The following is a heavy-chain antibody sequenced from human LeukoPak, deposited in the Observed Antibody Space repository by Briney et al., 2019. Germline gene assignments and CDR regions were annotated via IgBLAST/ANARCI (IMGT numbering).Heavy chain of an antibody. CDR2: ISIRGFTT. Sequence: GGSLRLSCAASGFSLTSYAMSGVRQAPGEGLERGSSISIRGFTTYYAQSVKGRFSISTDNSQHTLHLQMNSLRVEDTAIYFCARCMVLRQGWCNWFDPWGQGTLVTVSS. D-gene: IGHD2-8*01. CDR1: GFSLTSYA. V-gene: IGHV3-23*01. CDR3: ARCMVLRQGWCNWFDP. J-gene: IGHJ5*02.